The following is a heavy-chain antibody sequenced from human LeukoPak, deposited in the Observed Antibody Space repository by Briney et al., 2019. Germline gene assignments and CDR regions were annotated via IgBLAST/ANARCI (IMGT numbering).Heavy chain of an antibody. D-gene: IGHD5-18*01. J-gene: IGHJ4*02. V-gene: IGHV3-30*02. CDR3: AKGFSYGFDY. CDR1: GFTFSGYA. Sequence: PGGSLRLSCAASGFTFSGYAMHWVRQAPGKGLEWVAFIWYDGTNKYYVDSVKGRLTISRDNSKYTLYLQMNSLRADDTAVYYCAKGFSYGFDYWGQGTLVTVSS. CDR2: IWYDGTNK.